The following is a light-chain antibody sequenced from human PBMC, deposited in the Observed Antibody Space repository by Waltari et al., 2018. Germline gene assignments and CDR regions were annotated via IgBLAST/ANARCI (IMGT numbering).Light chain of an antibody. V-gene: IGKV3-20*01. CDR2: GTS. CDR1: QSVKSNY. J-gene: IGKJ4*01. CDR3: HQFGDSSLT. Sequence: EILLTQSPDTLSLFPGARATLSCRASQSVKSNYIAWFMQKPGQPPRLLIYGTSTRALGIPDRFSGSGSGTDFTLTISRLEPEDFALYFCHQFGDSSLTFGGGTKVEIK.